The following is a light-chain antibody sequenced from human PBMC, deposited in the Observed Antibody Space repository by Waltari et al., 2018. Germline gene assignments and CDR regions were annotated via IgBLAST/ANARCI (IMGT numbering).Light chain of an antibody. CDR3: QQSYSTPIT. V-gene: IGKV1-39*01. CDR2: AAS. Sequence: DIQMTQSPSSLSASVGDRVTITCRASKSISSYLNWYQQKPRKAPKLLIYAASSLQSGVPSRFSGSGSGTDFTLTISSLQPEDFATYYCQQSYSTPITFGQGTRLEIK. CDR1: KSISSY. J-gene: IGKJ5*01.